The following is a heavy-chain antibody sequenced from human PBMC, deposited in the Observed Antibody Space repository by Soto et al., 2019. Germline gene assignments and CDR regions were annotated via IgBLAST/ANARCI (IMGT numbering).Heavy chain of an antibody. CDR1: GYTLTSYG. Sequence: ASVKVSCKASGYTLTSYGISWVRQAPGQGLEWMGWISAYNGNTNYAQKLQGRVTMTTDTSTSTAYMELRSLRSDDTAVYYCARDRPTPAYNYYYYGMDVWGQGTTVTVSS. J-gene: IGHJ6*02. CDR2: ISAYNGNT. CDR3: ARDRPTPAYNYYYYGMDV. V-gene: IGHV1-18*04. D-gene: IGHD4-17*01.